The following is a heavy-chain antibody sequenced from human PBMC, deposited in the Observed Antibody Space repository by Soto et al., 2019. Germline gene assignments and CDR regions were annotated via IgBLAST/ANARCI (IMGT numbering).Heavy chain of an antibody. D-gene: IGHD3-3*01. CDR1: GGSISSSSYY. Sequence: SETLSLTCTVSGGSISSSSYYWGWIRQPPGKGLEWIGSIYYSGSTYYNPSLKSRVTISVDTSKNQFSLKLSSVTAADTAVYYCARLLVTIFGVVYRPVLFPYYYGMDVWGQGTTVTVSS. CDR2: IYYSGST. CDR3: ARLLVTIFGVVYRPVLFPYYYGMDV. V-gene: IGHV4-39*01. J-gene: IGHJ6*02.